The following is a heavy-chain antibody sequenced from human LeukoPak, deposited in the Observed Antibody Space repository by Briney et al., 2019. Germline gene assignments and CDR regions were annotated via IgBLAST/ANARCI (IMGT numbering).Heavy chain of an antibody. CDR1: GGSISSGDYY. CDR3: ARHVSGCDSIDNSYYYYMDV. J-gene: IGHJ6*03. V-gene: IGHV4-30-4*08. CDR2: IYYSGST. D-gene: IGHD3-22*01. Sequence: KTSETLSLTCTVSGGSISSGDYYWSWIRQPPGKGLEWIGYIYYSGSTYYNPSLKSRVTISVDTSKNRFSLNLSSVTAADTAVYYCARHVSGCDSIDNSYYYYMDVWGKGTSVTISS.